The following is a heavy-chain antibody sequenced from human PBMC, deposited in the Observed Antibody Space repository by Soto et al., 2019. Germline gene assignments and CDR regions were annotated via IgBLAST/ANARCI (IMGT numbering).Heavy chain of an antibody. D-gene: IGHD2-15*01. J-gene: IGHJ5*02. Sequence: TLSLTCTVSGGSISIGGYYWSWIRQHPGKGLEWIGYIYYSGSTYYNPSLKSRVTISVDTSKNQFSLKLSSVTAADTAVYYXARDFYCSGGSCYSGAPTWGQGTLVTVS. CDR3: ARDFYCSGGSCYSGAPT. V-gene: IGHV4-31*03. CDR2: IYYSGST. CDR1: GGSISIGGYY.